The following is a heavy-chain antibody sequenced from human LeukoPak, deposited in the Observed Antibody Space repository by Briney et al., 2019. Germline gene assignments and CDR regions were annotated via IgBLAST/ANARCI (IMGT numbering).Heavy chain of an antibody. D-gene: IGHD3-22*01. V-gene: IGHV1-2*02. CDR2: INPNSGGT. Sequence: ASVKVSCKAYDYTFVRYGISWVRQAPGQGLEWMGWINPNSGGTNYAQKFQGRVTMTRDTSIGTAYMELNRLRSDDTAVYYCARGSYDSSDFEYFHHWGQGTLVTVSS. CDR1: DYTFVRYG. J-gene: IGHJ1*01. CDR3: ARGSYDSSDFEYFHH.